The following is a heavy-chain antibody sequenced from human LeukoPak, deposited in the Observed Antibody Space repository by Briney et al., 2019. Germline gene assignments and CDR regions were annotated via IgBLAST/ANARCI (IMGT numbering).Heavy chain of an antibody. D-gene: IGHD4-17*01. CDR1: GGSLSSYY. CDR2: IYYAGST. CDR3: ARTYGDYRFDY. V-gene: IGHV4-59*01. J-gene: IGHJ4*02. Sequence: SETLSLTCTVSGGSLSSYYWSWIRQPPGKGLEWIGYIYYAGSTSYNPSLKSRVTISVDTSKNQFSLRLSSVTAADTAVYYCARTYGDYRFDYWGQGTLVTVSS.